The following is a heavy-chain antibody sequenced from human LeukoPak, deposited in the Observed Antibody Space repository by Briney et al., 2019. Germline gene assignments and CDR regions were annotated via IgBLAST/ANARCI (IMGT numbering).Heavy chain of an antibody. CDR3: ARGPAITMVRGVRRRGWFDP. Sequence: SETLSLTCAVYGGSFSGYYWSWIRQPPGKGLEWIGEINHIGSTNYNPSLKSRVTISVDTSKNQFSLKLSSVTAADTAVYYCARGPAITMVRGVRRRGWFDPWGQGTLVTVSS. J-gene: IGHJ5*02. CDR2: INHIGST. V-gene: IGHV4-34*01. CDR1: GGSFSGYY. D-gene: IGHD3-10*01.